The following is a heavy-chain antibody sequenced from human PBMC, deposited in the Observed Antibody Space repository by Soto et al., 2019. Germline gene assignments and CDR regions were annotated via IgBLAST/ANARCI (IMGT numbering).Heavy chain of an antibody. V-gene: IGHV3-21*01. D-gene: IGHD6-19*01. CDR1: GFTFSSYS. CDR2: ISSSSSYI. Sequence: GGSRRLSCAASGFTFSSYSMNWGRQAPGKGREWVSSISSSSSYIYYADSVKGRFAISRDNAKNSLYLQMNSLRAEDTAVYYCASPLGGIAVAGVDYWGQGTLVTVSS. CDR3: ASPLGGIAVAGVDY. J-gene: IGHJ4*02.